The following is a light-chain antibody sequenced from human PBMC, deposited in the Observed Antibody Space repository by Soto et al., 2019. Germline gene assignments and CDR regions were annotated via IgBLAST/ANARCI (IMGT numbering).Light chain of an antibody. CDR1: QGISSY. CDR2: AAS. V-gene: IGKV1-39*01. CDR3: QQSFSSPPT. Sequence: IQMTQSASYLSASVGDTFTLICRASQGISSYLNGYQQKLGKDPKLLIYAASSLQSGVPSRFSGTGSGTDFTLTSSSLQREDFATDYCQQSFSSPPTVGQGTKVEI. J-gene: IGKJ2*01.